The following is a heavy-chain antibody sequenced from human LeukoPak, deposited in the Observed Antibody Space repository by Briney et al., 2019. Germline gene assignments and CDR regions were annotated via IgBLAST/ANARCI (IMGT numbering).Heavy chain of an antibody. V-gene: IGHV3-48*04. Sequence: GGSLRLSCVASGFTFSAYAMAWVRQAPGKGLECVSHITTGGSSTFHADSVKGRFTISRDNAKNSLYLQMNSLRGEDAAVYYCARVLWSGDYPRFDYWGQGTLVTVSS. J-gene: IGHJ4*02. CDR1: GFTFSAYA. CDR3: ARVLWSGDYPRFDY. CDR2: ITTGGSST. D-gene: IGHD4-17*01.